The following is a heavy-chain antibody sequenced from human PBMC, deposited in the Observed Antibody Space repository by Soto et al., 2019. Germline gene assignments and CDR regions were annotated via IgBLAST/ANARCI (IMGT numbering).Heavy chain of an antibody. CDR1: GGTFSSYA. V-gene: IGHV1-69*13. J-gene: IGHJ5*02. D-gene: IGHD2-2*02. Sequence: SVKVSCKASGGTFSSYAISWVRQAPGQGLEWMGGIIPIFGTANYAQKFQGRVTITADESTSTAYMALSSLRSEDTAVYYCAGVVPAAIRWWFDPWGQGTLVTVSS. CDR3: AGVVPAAIRWWFDP. CDR2: IIPIFGTA.